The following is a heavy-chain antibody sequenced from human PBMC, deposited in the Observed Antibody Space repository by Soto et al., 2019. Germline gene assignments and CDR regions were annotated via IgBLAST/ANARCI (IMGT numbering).Heavy chain of an antibody. CDR3: ARWNYLVRWPALAV. Sequence: QVQLVESGGGLVKPGGSLRLSCAAAGFTFNNYSLAWIRRAPGKGLGWVSYVSGSGSTVFYTDSLKGRFNMSRDNAKRSVYLQVKSLTVEDTGVYYCARWNYLVRWPALAVWGKGPTVTVSS. D-gene: IGHD1-7*01. CDR1: GFTFNNYS. CDR2: VSGSGSTV. V-gene: IGHV3-11*01. J-gene: IGHJ6*04.